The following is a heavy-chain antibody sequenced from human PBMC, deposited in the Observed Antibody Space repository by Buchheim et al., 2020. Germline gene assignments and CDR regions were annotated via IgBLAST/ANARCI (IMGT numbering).Heavy chain of an antibody. D-gene: IGHD6-19*01. CDR3: ARGDVWIAVAGTIFDP. V-gene: IGHV3-7*01. CDR2: IKQDGSEK. J-gene: IGHJ5*02. CDR1: GFTFSSYW. Sequence: EVQLVESGGGLVQPGGSLRLSCAASGFTFSSYWMSWVRQAPEKGLEWVANIKQDGSEKYYVDSVKGRFTISRDNAKNSLYLQMNSLRAEDTAVYYCARGDVWIAVAGTIFDPWGQGTL.